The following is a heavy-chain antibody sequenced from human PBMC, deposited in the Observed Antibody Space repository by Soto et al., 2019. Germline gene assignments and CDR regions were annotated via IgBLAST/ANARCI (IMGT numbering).Heavy chain of an antibody. Sequence: PGGSLRLSCAASGFTFSSYAMSWVRQAPGKGLEWVSAISGSGGSTYYADSVKGWFTISRDNSKNTLYLQMNSLRGEDTAVDYCAKDGPTGVTEYYYCRDVWRQETTVAISS. CDR2: ISGSGGST. J-gene: IGHJ6*02. CDR3: AKDGPTGVTEYYYCRDV. D-gene: IGHD4-17*01. CDR1: GFTFSSYA. V-gene: IGHV3-23*01.